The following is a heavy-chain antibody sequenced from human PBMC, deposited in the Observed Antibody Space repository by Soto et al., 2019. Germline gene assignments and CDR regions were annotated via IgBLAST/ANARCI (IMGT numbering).Heavy chain of an antibody. J-gene: IGHJ4*02. Sequence: SETLSLTCTVSGGSISSYYWSWIRQPPGKGLEWIGYIYYSGSTNYNPSLKSRVTISVDTSKNQFSLKLSSVTAADTAVYYCARDMVRGVLFDYWGQGTLVTVSS. CDR2: IYYSGST. CDR1: GGSISSYY. CDR3: ARDMVRGVLFDY. D-gene: IGHD3-10*01. V-gene: IGHV4-59*01.